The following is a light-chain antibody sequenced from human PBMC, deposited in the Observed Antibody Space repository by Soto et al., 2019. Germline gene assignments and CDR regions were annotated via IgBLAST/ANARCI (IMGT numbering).Light chain of an antibody. Sequence: EIVLTQSPVTLSLSPGERATLSCRASQSISNSLAWYQEKPGQAPRLLIYDSSNRATGIPPRFSGSGSGTDFTLTISSLEPEDFAVYYCQQYNNWPRLTFGGGTKVEIK. CDR1: QSISNS. V-gene: IGKV3-11*01. CDR3: QQYNNWPRLT. J-gene: IGKJ4*01. CDR2: DSS.